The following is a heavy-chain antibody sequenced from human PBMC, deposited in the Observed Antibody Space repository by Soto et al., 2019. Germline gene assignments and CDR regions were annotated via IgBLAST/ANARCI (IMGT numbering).Heavy chain of an antibody. J-gene: IGHJ6*02. CDR3: ARRGREGPYYYYYGMDV. CDR1: GFTFDDYG. D-gene: IGHD3-10*01. Sequence: GGSLRLSCAASGFTFDDYGMSWVRQAPGKGLEWVSGINWNGGSTGYADSVKGRFTISRDNAKNSLYLQMNSLRAEDTALYYCARRGREGPYYYYYGMDVWGQGTTVTVSS. V-gene: IGHV3-20*04. CDR2: INWNGGST.